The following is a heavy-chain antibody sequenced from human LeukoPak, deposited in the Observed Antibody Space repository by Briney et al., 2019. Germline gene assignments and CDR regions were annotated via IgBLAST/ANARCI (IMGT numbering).Heavy chain of an antibody. CDR2: IKQGGSEK. CDR3: ARVSAMYAFDY. Sequence: GGSLRLSCAASGFTFSSYWMSWVRQAPGKGLEWVANIKQGGSEKYYVDSVKGRFTISRDNAKNSLYLQMNSLRAEDTAVYYCARVSAMYAFDYWGQGTLVTVSS. D-gene: IGHD2-8*01. CDR1: GFTFSSYW. J-gene: IGHJ4*02. V-gene: IGHV3-7*01.